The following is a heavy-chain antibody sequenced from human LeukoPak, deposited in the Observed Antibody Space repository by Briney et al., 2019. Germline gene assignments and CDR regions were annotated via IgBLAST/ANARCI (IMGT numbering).Heavy chain of an antibody. J-gene: IGHJ4*02. CDR3: ARGRLSRLRYYYFDY. D-gene: IGHD4-17*01. V-gene: IGHV4-4*07. CDR2: IYTSGST. CDR1: GGSISSYY. Sequence: SETLSLTCTVSGGSISSYYWSWIRQPAGKGLEWIGRIYTSGSTNYNPSLKSRVTISVDTSKNQFSLKLSSVTAADTAVYYCARGRLSRLRYYYFDYWGQGTLVTVSS.